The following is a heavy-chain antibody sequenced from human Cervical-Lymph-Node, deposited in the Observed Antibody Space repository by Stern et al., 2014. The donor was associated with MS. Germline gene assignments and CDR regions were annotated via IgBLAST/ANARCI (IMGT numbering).Heavy chain of an antibody. CDR1: GFSLSTSGLG. Sequence: QVTLRESGPALAKPTQTLTLTCTFSGFSLSTSGLGVGWIRQPPGEALEWLAYIYWDYQKRYSPSLKSRLTITKDTSKNQVVLTRTNVDPVDPATYYCAHRTAGPFDYWGQGTLVTVSS. V-gene: IGHV2-5*02. CDR3: AHRTAGPFDY. J-gene: IGHJ4*02. CDR2: IYWDYQK.